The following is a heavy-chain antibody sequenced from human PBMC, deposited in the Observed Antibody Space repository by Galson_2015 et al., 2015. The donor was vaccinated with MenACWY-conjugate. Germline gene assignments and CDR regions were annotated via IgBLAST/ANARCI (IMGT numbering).Heavy chain of an antibody. J-gene: IGHJ4*02. CDR1: GGSISSYY. D-gene: IGHD3-22*01. Sequence: SETLSLTCTVSGGSISSYYWSWIRQPPGKGLEWIGYIYYSGSTNYNPSLKSRVTISVDTSKNQFSLKLSSVTAADTAVYYCAREATYDSSAFWGQGTLVTVSS. V-gene: IGHV4-59*01. CDR2: IYYSGST. CDR3: AREATYDSSAF.